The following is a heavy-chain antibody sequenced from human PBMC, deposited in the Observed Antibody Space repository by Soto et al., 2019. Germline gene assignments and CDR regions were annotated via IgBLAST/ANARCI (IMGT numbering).Heavy chain of an antibody. Sequence: QVQLVQSGTEVKKPGASVKVSCKASGYTFTSYGISWVRQAPGQGLEWMGWLSAHNGNTKYEQKLQGRVTMTTDTATRTAYMELRSLRSDDTAVYYCARDIGGFPDYWGQGTLVTVSS. D-gene: IGHD5-12*01. CDR1: GYTFTSYG. V-gene: IGHV1-18*01. CDR3: ARDIGGFPDY. J-gene: IGHJ4*02. CDR2: LSAHNGNT.